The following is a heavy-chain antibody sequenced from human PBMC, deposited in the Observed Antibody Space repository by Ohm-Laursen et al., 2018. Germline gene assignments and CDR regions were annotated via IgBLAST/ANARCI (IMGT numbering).Heavy chain of an antibody. CDR2: ISYDGSNK. Sequence: SLRLSCAASGFTFSSYGMHWVRQAPGKGLEWVAVISYDGSNKYYADSVKGRFTISRDNSKNTLYLQMNSLRAEDTAVYYCAKGRYYYDSSGYYFGAFDIWGQGTMVTVSS. D-gene: IGHD3-22*01. CDR1: GFTFSSYG. J-gene: IGHJ3*02. V-gene: IGHV3-30*18. CDR3: AKGRYYYDSSGYYFGAFDI.